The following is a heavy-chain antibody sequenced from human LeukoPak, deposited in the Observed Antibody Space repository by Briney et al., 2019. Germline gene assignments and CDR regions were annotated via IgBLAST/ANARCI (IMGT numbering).Heavy chain of an antibody. CDR3: ARGGYGYYFDY. V-gene: IGHV4-59*01. CDR1: GGSISSYS. D-gene: IGHD5-18*01. Sequence: SEALSLTCTVSGGSISSYSWSWIRQPPGKGLEWIGYISNSGRTNYSPSLKSRVAISVDTSKNQVSLKLSSVTAADTAVYYCARGGYGYYFDYWGQGTLVTVSS. J-gene: IGHJ4*02. CDR2: ISNSGRT.